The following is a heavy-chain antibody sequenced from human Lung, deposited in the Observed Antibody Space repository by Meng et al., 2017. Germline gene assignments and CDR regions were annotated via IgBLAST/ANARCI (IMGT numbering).Heavy chain of an antibody. V-gene: IGHV3-72*01. CDR3: ASMGATKDY. J-gene: IGHJ4*01. Sequence: GESLKISCAASGFTFSDHYMDWVRQAPGKGLEWVGRTRNKANSYTTEYAASVKGRFTISRDDSKNSLYLQMNSLKTEDTAVYYCASMGATKDYWGHGNLVNVSS. CDR1: GFTFSDHY. D-gene: IGHD1-26*01. CDR2: TRNKANSYTT.